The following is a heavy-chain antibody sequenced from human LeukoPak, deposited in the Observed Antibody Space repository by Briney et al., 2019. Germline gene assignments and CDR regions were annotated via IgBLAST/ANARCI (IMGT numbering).Heavy chain of an antibody. CDR2: ISSSGSTI. J-gene: IGHJ5*02. D-gene: IGHD3-10*01. V-gene: IGHV3-48*03. CDR1: GFTFSSYE. Sequence: PGGSLRLSCAASGFTFSSYEMNWVRQAPGKGLEWVSYISSSGSTIYYADSVKGRFTIPRDNAKNSLYLQMNSLRAEDTAVYYCARVRSDRGVIKWFDPWGQGTLVTVSS. CDR3: ARVRSDRGVIKWFDP.